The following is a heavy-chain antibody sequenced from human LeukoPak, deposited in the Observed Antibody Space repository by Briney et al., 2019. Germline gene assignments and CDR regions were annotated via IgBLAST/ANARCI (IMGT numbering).Heavy chain of an antibody. V-gene: IGHV4-4*07. D-gene: IGHD6-19*01. CDR1: GGSISSYY. CDR2: IYTSGST. Sequence: PSETLSLTCTVSGGSISSYYWSWIRQPAGKGLEWIGRIYTSGSTNYNPSLKRRATMSVDTSKDQFSRKLSSVTAAETAVYYCWRGTLYSSGWSGVDYWGQGTLVTVSS. J-gene: IGHJ4*02. CDR3: WRGTLYSSGWSGVDY.